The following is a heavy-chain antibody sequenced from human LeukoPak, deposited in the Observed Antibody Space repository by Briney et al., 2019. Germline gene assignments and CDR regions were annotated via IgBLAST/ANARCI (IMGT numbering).Heavy chain of an antibody. V-gene: IGHV4-34*01. CDR1: GGSCSGYY. J-gene: IGHJ4*02. CDR2: INHSGTT. CDR3: ARDELGVSY. Sequence: SETLSLSGAVSGGSCSGYYWNWIRQPPGKGLEWIGEINHSGTTNYNPSLKSRVTLSVDTSKNQFSLKLTSVTAADTAVYYCARDELGVSYWGQGTLVIVSS. D-gene: IGHD1-26*01.